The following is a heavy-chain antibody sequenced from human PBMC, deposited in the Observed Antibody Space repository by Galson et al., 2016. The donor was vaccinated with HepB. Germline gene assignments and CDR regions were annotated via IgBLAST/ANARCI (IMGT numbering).Heavy chain of an antibody. V-gene: IGHV4-59*12. CDR2: ISYDGRT. CDR1: GGSISSSF. Sequence: ETLSLTCTVSGGSISSSFWTWIRQPPGKPLEWIGYISYDGRTNYNPSLNSRVTISADTSNNQFSLRLTSMTAADTAVYYCASRPGGASVYYGVFDYWGLGTMVTASS. D-gene: IGHD2-8*02. CDR3: ASRPGGASVYYGVFDY. J-gene: IGHJ4*03.